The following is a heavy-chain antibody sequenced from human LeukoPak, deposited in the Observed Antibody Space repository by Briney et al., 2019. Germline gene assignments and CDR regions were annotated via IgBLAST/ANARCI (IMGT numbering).Heavy chain of an antibody. CDR1: GGSFSYYY. D-gene: IGHD6-19*01. V-gene: IGHV4-34*01. J-gene: IGHJ6*03. Sequence: PSETLSLTCAVYGGSFSYYYWSWIRQPPGKGLEWIGEINHSGSTNYNPSLKSRVTISVDTSKNQFSLKLSSVTAADTAVYYCASQAVAGYYYYMDVWGKGTTVTVSS. CDR3: ASQAVAGYYYYMDV. CDR2: INHSGST.